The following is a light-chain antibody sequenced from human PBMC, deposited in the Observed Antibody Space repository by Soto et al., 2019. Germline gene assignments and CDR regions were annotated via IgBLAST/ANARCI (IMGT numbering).Light chain of an antibody. CDR2: EVS. J-gene: IGLJ3*02. V-gene: IGLV2-8*01. CDR3: SSYAGSNNLV. Sequence: QSALTQPPSASGSPGQSVTIACSGTSSDVGGYNHVSWYQQHPGKAPKLMIFEVSKRPSGVPDRFSGSKSGNTAALTVSGLQAEDEADYYCSSYAGSNNLVFGGGTKLTVL. CDR1: SSDVGGYNH.